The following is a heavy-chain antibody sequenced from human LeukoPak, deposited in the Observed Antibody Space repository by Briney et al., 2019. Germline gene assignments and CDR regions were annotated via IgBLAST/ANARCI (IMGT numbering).Heavy chain of an antibody. CDR1: GYSFSTYG. CDR3: ARGIYYGSGTYYTF. J-gene: IGHJ4*02. V-gene: IGHV1-18*01. CDR2: ISAYNGNT. Sequence: ASVKVSCKASGYSFSTYGISWVRQAPGQGLEWMGWISAYNGNTNYAQRLQGRVTMTTDTSTSTAYLELRSLTSDDTAVYYCARGIYYGSGTYYTFWGQGTLVTVSS. D-gene: IGHD3-10*01.